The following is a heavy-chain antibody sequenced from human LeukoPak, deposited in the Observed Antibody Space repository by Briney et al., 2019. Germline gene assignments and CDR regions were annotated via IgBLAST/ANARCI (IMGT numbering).Heavy chain of an antibody. CDR3: ARGYSGSYGRFDY. Sequence: SETLSLTCTVSGASVNGGSSYWSWIRQPPGKGLEWIGEINHSGSTNYNPSLKSRVTISVDTSKNQFSLKLSSVTAADTAVYYCARGYSGSYGRFDYWGQGTLVTVSS. J-gene: IGHJ4*02. CDR1: GASVNGGSSY. V-gene: IGHV4-61*01. CDR2: INHSGST. D-gene: IGHD1-26*01.